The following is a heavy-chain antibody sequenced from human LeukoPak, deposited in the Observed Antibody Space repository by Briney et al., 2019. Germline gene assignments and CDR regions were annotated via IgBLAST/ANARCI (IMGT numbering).Heavy chain of an antibody. CDR3: VRDGEGLAISVNYWFDL. CDR2: IIPIFGTA. J-gene: IGHJ5*02. V-gene: IGHV1-69*13. CDR1: GGTFSIYA. Sequence: ASVKVSCEASGGTFSIYAISWVRQAPGQGLEWMGGIIPIFGTANYAQKFQGRVTITADESTSTAYMELSSLRSEDTAVYYCVRDGEGLAISVNYWFDLWGQGTLVTVSS. D-gene: IGHD3-10*01.